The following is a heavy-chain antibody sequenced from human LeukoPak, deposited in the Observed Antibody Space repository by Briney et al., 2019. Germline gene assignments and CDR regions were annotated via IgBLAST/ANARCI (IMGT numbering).Heavy chain of an antibody. D-gene: IGHD3-10*01. CDR3: ARSLNYYGSGSCDY. V-gene: IGHV1-69*04. CDR2: IIPILGIA. Sequence: SVKVSCKASGGTSSSYAISWVRQAPGQGLEWMGRIIPILGIANYAQKFQGRVTITADKSTSTAYMELSSLRSEDTAVYYCARSLNYYGSGSCDYWGQGTLVTVSS. CDR1: GGTSSSYA. J-gene: IGHJ4*02.